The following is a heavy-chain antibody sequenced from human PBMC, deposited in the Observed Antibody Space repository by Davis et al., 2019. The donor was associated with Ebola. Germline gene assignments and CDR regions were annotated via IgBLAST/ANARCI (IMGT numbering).Heavy chain of an antibody. J-gene: IGHJ6*03. CDR3: ARASRFDYYYYYMDV. CDR2: IYYSGST. CDR1: GGSISSGDYY. Sequence: PSETLSLTCTVSGGSISSGDYYWSWIRQPPGKGLEWIGYIYYSGSTYYNPSLKSRVTISVDTSKNQFSLKLSSVTAADTAVYFCARASRFDYYYYYMDVWGKGTTVTVSS. D-gene: IGHD3-3*01. V-gene: IGHV4-30-4*02.